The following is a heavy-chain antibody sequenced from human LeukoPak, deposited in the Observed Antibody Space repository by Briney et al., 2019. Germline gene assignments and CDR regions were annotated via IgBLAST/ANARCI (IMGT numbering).Heavy chain of an antibody. J-gene: IGHJ6*02. CDR1: GYSFTSFG. V-gene: IGHV1-18*04. Sequence: ASVKVSCKASGYSFTSFGINWVRQAPGQGLEWMGWINIYNGGTNYAQKVQGRVTMTTNTSTSTAYMELRSLRSDDTAVYYCAGYTNGWICGMDVWGQGTTVTVSS. D-gene: IGHD6-19*01. CDR3: AGYTNGWICGMDV. CDR2: INIYNGGT.